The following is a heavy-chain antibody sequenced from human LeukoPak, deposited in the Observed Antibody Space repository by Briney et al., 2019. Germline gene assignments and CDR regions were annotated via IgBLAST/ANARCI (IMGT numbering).Heavy chain of an antibody. J-gene: IGHJ5*01. V-gene: IGHV4-39*01. CDR1: GGSVSSNSYY. CDR3: ARLSGFMNYDSGGYNRFDY. CDR2: IYYSGPT. Sequence: SETLSLTCTVSGGSVSSNSYYWGWIRQPPGKGLEWLGTIYYSGPTYYNPSLESRVTIFVDTSKNQFSLRLNSVTAADTAVYYGARLSGFMNYDSGGYNRFDYWGQGALVTVSS. D-gene: IGHD3-22*01.